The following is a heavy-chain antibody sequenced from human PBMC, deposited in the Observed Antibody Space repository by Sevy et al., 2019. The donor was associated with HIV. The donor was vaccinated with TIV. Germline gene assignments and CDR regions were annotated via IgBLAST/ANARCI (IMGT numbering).Heavy chain of an antibody. CDR1: GFTVSSNY. Sequence: GGSLRLSCAASGFTVSSNYMSWVRQAPGKGLEWVSVIYSGGSTYYTDSVKGRFTISRDNSKNTLYLQMNSLRAEDTAVYYCARASWGTYYMDVWGKGTTVTVSS. CDR2: IYSGGST. V-gene: IGHV3-53*01. J-gene: IGHJ6*03. D-gene: IGHD3-16*01. CDR3: ARASWGTYYMDV.